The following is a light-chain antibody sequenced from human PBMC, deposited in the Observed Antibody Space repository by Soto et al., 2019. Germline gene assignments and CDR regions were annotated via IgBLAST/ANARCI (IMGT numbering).Light chain of an antibody. CDR3: CSYTSSSTFV. J-gene: IGLJ1*01. Sequence: QSALNQPSSVSGSPGQSITISCTGTSSYAGGYNYVSWYQQHPGKAPKLMIYDVSNRPSGVSNRFSGSESGNTASLTISGLQAEDEADYYCCSYTSSSTFVFGSGTKVTVL. V-gene: IGLV2-14*01. CDR1: SSYAGGYNY. CDR2: DVS.